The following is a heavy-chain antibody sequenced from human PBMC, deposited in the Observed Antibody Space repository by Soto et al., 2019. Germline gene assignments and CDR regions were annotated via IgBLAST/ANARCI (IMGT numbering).Heavy chain of an antibody. CDR3: ARVSRQLGLAFDY. D-gene: IGHD3-16*01. CDR1: GFTFSSYG. J-gene: IGHJ4*02. CDR2: ILYDGSNK. V-gene: IGHV3-33*01. Sequence: QVQLVESWGGVVQPGRSLRLSCAASGFTFSSYGMHWVRQAPGKGLEWVAVILYDGSNKYYADSVNGRFPISRDHSKNTLYLQMNSLRADDTAVYYCARVSRQLGLAFDYWGQGTLVTVSS.